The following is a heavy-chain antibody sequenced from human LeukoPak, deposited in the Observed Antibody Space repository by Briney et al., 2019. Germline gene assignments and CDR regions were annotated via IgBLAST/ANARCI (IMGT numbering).Heavy chain of an antibody. CDR2: ISAYNGNT. D-gene: IGHD3-16*02. J-gene: IGHJ6*02. CDR1: GHTFTSYG. V-gene: IGHV1-18*01. Sequence: ASVKVSCKASGHTFTSYGISWVRQAPGQGLEWMGWISAYNGNTNYAQKLQGRVTMTTDTSTSTAYMELRSLRSDDTAVYYCARLRYDYVWGSYRPPMDVWGQGTTVTVSS. CDR3: ARLRYDYVWGSYRPPMDV.